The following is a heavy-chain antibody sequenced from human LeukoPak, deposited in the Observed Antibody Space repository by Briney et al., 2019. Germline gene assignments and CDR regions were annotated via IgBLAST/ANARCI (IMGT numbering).Heavy chain of an antibody. V-gene: IGHV3-53*01. CDR2: IYSGGST. D-gene: IGHD3-10*01. CDR1: GFTVSSNY. CDR3: ARDRPYGSGSRAFDI. Sequence: GGSLRLSCAASGFTVSSNYMSWVRQAPGKGLEWVSVIYSGGSTYYADSVKGRFTISRDNSKNTLYLQMNSLRAEDTAVYCCARDRPYGSGSRAFDIWGQGTMVTVSS. J-gene: IGHJ3*02.